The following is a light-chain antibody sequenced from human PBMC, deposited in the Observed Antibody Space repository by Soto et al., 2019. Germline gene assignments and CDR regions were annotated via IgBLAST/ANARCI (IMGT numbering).Light chain of an antibody. V-gene: IGKV3-15*01. J-gene: IGKJ1*01. CDR2: DAS. CDR3: QQHYKWPHT. Sequence: EIVMTQSPVTLSLSPGERVTLSCRASQGVSSNEAWYQQKPGQPPRLLIYDASARATAVPVTFSGSGSGKDFTLTISSLQSEDSAVYYWQQHYKWPHTFGQGTKVEIK. CDR1: QGVSSN.